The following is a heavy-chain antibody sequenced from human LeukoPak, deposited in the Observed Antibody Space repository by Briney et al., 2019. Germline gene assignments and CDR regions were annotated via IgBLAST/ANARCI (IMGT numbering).Heavy chain of an antibody. D-gene: IGHD1-26*01. V-gene: IGHV1-2*02. Sequence: ASVKVSCEASGYTFTAYYMHWVRQAPGQGLEWTGWINPNSGGTNSAQKFQGRVTMTRDTSISTAYMDLSGLGSDDTAVYHCARWMVGAFYYFDYWGQGTLVTVSS. CDR3: ARWMVGAFYYFDY. CDR2: INPNSGGT. CDR1: GYTFTAYY. J-gene: IGHJ4*02.